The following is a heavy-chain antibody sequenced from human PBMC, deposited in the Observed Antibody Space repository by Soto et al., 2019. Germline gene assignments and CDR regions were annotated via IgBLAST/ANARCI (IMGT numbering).Heavy chain of an antibody. CDR3: ARVTYYYGSGSLYYYYYGMDV. V-gene: IGHV4-59*01. J-gene: IGHJ6*02. D-gene: IGHD3-10*01. Sequence: SETLSLTCTVSGGSISSYYWSWIRQPPGKGLEWIGYIYYSGSTNYNPSLKSRVTISVDTSKNQFSLKLSSVTAADTAVYYCARVTYYYGSGSLYYYYYGMDVWGQGTTVTVSS. CDR1: GGSISSYY. CDR2: IYYSGST.